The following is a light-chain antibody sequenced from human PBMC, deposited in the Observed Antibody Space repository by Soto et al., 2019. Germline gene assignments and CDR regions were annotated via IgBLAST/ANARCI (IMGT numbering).Light chain of an antibody. V-gene: IGLV1-40*01. Sequence: QSVLTQPPSVSGAPGQRGTISCTGSSANIGAGYDVHWYQPLPGTAPKLLIYGNSSRPSGVPDRFSGSKSGTSASPAITGLQAEDEADYYCQSYDSSLIVFGGGTKLTVL. CDR3: QSYDSSLIV. CDR1: SANIGAGYD. CDR2: GNS. J-gene: IGLJ2*01.